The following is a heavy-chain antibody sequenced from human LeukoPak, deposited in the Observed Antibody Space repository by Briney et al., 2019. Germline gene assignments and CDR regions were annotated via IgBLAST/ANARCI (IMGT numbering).Heavy chain of an antibody. CDR3: ARDNGYCSGGSCYHYYMDV. CDR2: IKQDGSEK. Sequence: PGGSLRLSCAASGFTFSSYSMNWVRQAPGKGLEWVANIKQDGSEKYYLDSVKGRFTISRDNAKNSLDLQMNSLRAEDTAVYYCARDNGYCSGGSCYHYYMDVWGKGTTVTVSS. CDR1: GFTFSSYS. V-gene: IGHV3-7*01. D-gene: IGHD2-15*01. J-gene: IGHJ6*03.